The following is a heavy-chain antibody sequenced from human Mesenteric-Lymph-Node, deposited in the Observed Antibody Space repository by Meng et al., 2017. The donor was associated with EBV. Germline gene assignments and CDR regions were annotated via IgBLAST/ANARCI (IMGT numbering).Heavy chain of an antibody. CDR1: SDSISSTSYH. CDR2: IYYSGTT. CDR3: ARQYGSSFDY. D-gene: IGHD3-10*01. V-gene: IGHV4-39*01. Sequence: LPLQESGPRLVRPSGTLSLICTVSSDSISSTSYHWGWIRQPPGKGLEWIGSIYYSGTTYFNPSLESRVSISVDTSKKQFSLRLTSVTAADTAVYYCARQYGSSFDYWGQGTLVTVSS. J-gene: IGHJ4*02.